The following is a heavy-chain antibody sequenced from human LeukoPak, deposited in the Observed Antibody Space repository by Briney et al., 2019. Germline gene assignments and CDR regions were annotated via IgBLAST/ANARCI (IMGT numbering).Heavy chain of an antibody. D-gene: IGHD3-3*01. Sequence: PGGSLRLSCVASGFTFGRHAMNWVRQAPGKGLEWVSSISRNSLYMYYADSLKGRFTISRDNAKNSLYLQMDSLRAEDTAVYYCARDKVGHDFWSGYSDFWGQGTLVTVSS. CDR2: ISRNSLYM. V-gene: IGHV3-21*06. J-gene: IGHJ4*02. CDR3: ARDKVGHDFWSGYSDF. CDR1: GFTFGRHA.